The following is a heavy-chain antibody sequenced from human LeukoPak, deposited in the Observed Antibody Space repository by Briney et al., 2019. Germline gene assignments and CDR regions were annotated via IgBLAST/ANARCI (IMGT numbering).Heavy chain of an antibody. V-gene: IGHV4-59*01. D-gene: IGHD5-24*01. J-gene: IGHJ3*02. Sequence: SETLSLTCTVSGDSISSYYWSWIRQPPGKGLEWIGYIYYSGSTNYNPSLKSRVTISVDTSKNQFSLKLSSVTAADTAVYYCARGDGYRDAFDIWGQGTMVTVSS. CDR3: ARGDGYRDAFDI. CDR2: IYYSGST. CDR1: GDSISSYY.